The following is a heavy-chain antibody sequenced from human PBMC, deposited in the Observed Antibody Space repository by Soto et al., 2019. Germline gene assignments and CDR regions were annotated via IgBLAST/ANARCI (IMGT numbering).Heavy chain of an antibody. V-gene: IGHV1-69*01. D-gene: IGHD3-10*01. CDR1: GGTFSSYA. CDR3: ALLPRITMVRGVGGMDV. Sequence: VQLVQSGAEVKKPGSSVKVSCKASGGTFSSYAISWVRQAPGQGLEWMGGIIPIFGTANYAQKFQGRVTITADESTSTAYMELSSLRSEDTAVYYCALLPRITMVRGVGGMDVWGQGTTVTVSS. CDR2: IIPIFGTA. J-gene: IGHJ6*02.